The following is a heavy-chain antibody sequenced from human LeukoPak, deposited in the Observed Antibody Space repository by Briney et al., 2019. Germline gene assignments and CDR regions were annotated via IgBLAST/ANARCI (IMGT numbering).Heavy chain of an antibody. CDR2: ISAYNGNT. Sequence: ASVKVSCKASGYTFTSYGISWVRQAPGQGLEWMGWISAYNGNTNYAQKLQGRVTMTTDTSTSTAYMELRSLRSDDTAVYYCARWYNWNYDRIRPFDYWGQGTLVTVSS. V-gene: IGHV1-18*01. CDR3: ARWYNWNYDRIRPFDY. D-gene: IGHD1-7*01. J-gene: IGHJ4*02. CDR1: GYTFTSYG.